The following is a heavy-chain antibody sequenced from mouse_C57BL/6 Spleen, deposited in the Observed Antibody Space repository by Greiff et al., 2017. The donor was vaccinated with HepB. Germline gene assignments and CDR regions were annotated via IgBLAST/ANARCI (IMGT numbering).Heavy chain of an antibody. V-gene: IGHV1-26*01. Sequence: EVQLQQSGPELVKPGASVKISCKASGYTFTDYYMNWVKQSHGKSLEWIGDINPNNGGTSYNQKFKGKATLTVDKSSSTAYMELRSLTSEDSAVYYCARCYGSSHWYFDVWGTGTTVTVSS. CDR2: INPNNGGT. CDR1: GYTFTDYY. J-gene: IGHJ1*03. CDR3: ARCYGSSHWYFDV. D-gene: IGHD1-1*01.